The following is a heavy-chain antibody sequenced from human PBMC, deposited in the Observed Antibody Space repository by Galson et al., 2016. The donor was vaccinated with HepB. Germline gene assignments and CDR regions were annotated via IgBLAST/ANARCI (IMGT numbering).Heavy chain of an antibody. CDR1: GGNFSTYA. Sequence: SVKVSCKASGGNFSTYAVTWVRQAPGQGLEWMGRIVPYLNMANYPQTVQDRVTITADTSTSTAYMELTSLRSEDTAVYFCARDAVGASSGLDVWGHGTAIIVSS. CDR2: IVPYLNMA. D-gene: IGHD1-26*01. J-gene: IGHJ6*02. V-gene: IGHV1-69*04. CDR3: ARDAVGASSGLDV.